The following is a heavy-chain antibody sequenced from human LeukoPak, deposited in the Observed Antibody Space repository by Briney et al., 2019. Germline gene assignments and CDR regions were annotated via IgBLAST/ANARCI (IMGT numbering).Heavy chain of an antibody. CDR3: ARQHGDFDP. V-gene: IGHV4-34*01. CDR2: INHSGST. CDR1: GGSFSGYY. D-gene: IGHD4-17*01. Sequence: PSETLSLTCAVYGGSFSGYYWSWIRRPPGKGLEWIGEINHSGSTNYNPSLKSRVTISVDTSKNQFSLKLSSVTAADTAVYYCARQHGDFDPWGQGTLLTVSS. J-gene: IGHJ5*02.